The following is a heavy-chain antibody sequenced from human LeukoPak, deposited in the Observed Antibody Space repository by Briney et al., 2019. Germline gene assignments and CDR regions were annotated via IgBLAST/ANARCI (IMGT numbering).Heavy chain of an antibody. Sequence: ASVKVSCKASGYTFTSYYMHWVRQAPGQGLEWMGWINPNSGGTNYAQKSQGRVTMTRDTSISTAYMELSRLRSDDTAVYYCASTYCSSTSCYGEDLDYWGQGTLVTVSS. D-gene: IGHD2-2*01. V-gene: IGHV1-2*02. CDR2: INPNSGGT. CDR3: ASTYCSSTSCYGEDLDY. CDR1: GYTFTSYY. J-gene: IGHJ4*02.